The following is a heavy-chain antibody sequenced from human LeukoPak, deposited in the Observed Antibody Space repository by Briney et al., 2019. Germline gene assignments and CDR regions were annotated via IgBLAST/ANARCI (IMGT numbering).Heavy chain of an antibody. CDR1: GDSMKNYY. V-gene: IGHV4-59*01. Sequence: SETLSLTCTVSGDSMKNYYWAWIRQPPGKGLEWIGYIHDTRGTNYNPYLKSRVTMSLDTSKNHFSLSLKSVTAADTAVYFCAGGIGYATSPADHLGQGTLVIVSS. J-gene: IGHJ5*02. CDR3: AGGIGYATSPADH. CDR2: IHDTRGT. D-gene: IGHD6-13*01.